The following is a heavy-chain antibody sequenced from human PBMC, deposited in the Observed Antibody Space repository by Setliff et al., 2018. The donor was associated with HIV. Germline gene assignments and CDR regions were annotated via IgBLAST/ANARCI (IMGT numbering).Heavy chain of an antibody. CDR2: IIPMLGLA. D-gene: IGHD5-12*01. CDR1: GGTFGNFA. CDR3: ARGEMATMESDDAFDL. V-gene: IGHV1-69*04. J-gene: IGHJ3*01. Sequence: SVKVSCKASGGTFGNFAISWVRQAPGQRLEWLGKIIPMLGLADYAPKFQGRVTISADESTNTVYMALSRLTSDDLAVYYCARGEMATMESDDAFDLWGQGTMVT.